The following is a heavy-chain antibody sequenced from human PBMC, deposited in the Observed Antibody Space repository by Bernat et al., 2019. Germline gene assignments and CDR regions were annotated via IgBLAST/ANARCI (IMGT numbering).Heavy chain of an antibody. Sequence: QVQLVESGGGVVQPGRSLRLSCAASGFTFINYAMHWVRQAPGKGLEWVAVISADGSKKYSADSVKGRFTISRDNAMNTLYLQMDSLRPDDTAVYYCARDKRGQSWGNDHWGQGTQVTVSS. CDR2: ISADGSKK. V-gene: IGHV3-30-3*01. CDR3: ARDKRGQSWGNDH. J-gene: IGHJ4*02. CDR1: GFTFINYA. D-gene: IGHD3-16*01.